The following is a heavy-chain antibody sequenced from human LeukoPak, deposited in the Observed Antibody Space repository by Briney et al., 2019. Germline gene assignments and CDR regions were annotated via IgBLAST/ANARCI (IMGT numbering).Heavy chain of an antibody. CDR3: ARGVSHYYGMDV. Sequence: VASVKVSCKASGYTFTIYDINWVRQATGQGLEWMGWMNPNSGNTGYAQKFQGRVTMTRNTSISTAYMELSSLRSEDTAVYYCARGVSHYYGMDVWGQGTTVTVSS. D-gene: IGHD6-6*01. V-gene: IGHV1-8*01. J-gene: IGHJ6*02. CDR1: GYTFTIYD. CDR2: MNPNSGNT.